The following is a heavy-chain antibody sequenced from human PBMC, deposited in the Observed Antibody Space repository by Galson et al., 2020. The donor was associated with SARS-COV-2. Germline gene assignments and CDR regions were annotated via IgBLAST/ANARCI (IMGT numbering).Heavy chain of an antibody. D-gene: IGHD6-13*01. V-gene: IGHV4-61*02. Sequence: SETLSLTCTVSGGSISSGSYYWSWIRQPAGKGLEWIGRIYTSGSTNYNPSLKSRVTISVDTSKNQFSLKLSSVTAADTAVYYCARVSSSKRPHHTWPLYYYYYMDVWGKGTTVTISS. CDR1: GGSISSGSYY. CDR2: IYTSGST. CDR3: ARVSSSKRPHHTWPLYYYYYMDV. J-gene: IGHJ6*03.